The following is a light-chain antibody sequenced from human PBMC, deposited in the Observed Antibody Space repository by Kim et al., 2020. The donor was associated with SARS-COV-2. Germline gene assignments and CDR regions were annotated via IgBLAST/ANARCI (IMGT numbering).Light chain of an antibody. V-gene: IGLV1-51*01. CDR1: RSNIGNNP. CDR3: ATWDSSLSVGV. CDR2: DND. Sequence: QSVLTQPPSVSAAPGQKVTISCSGSRSNIGNNPVSWYQQFPGTAPILITYDNDKRPSGIPDRFSSSKSGTSATLGITGLRTGDEADYYCATWDSSLSVGVFGGGTKVTVL. J-gene: IGLJ3*02.